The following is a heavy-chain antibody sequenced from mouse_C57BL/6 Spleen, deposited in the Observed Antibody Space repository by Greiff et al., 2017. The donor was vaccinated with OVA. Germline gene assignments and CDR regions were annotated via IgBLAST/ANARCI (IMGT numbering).Heavy chain of an antibody. V-gene: IGHV5-17*01. CDR2: ISSGSSTI. CDR1: GFTFSDYG. J-gene: IGHJ2*01. Sequence: EVQLVESGGGLVKPGGSLKLSCAASGFTFSDYGMHWVRQAPEKGLEWVAYISSGSSTIYYADTVKGRFTISRDNAKNTLFLQMTSLRSEDTAMYYCARASLLRYYFDYWGQGTTLTVSS. CDR3: ARASLLRYYFDY. D-gene: IGHD1-2*01.